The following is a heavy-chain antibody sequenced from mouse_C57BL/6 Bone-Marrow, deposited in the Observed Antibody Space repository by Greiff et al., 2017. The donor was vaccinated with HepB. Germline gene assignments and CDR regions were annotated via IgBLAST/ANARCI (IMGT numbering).Heavy chain of an antibody. CDR1: GFSLTSYG. CDR2: IWSGGST. V-gene: IGHV2-2*01. D-gene: IGHD2-10*01. Sequence: VQVVESGPGLVQPSQSLSITCTVSGFSLTSYGVHWVRQSPGKGLEWLGVIWSGGSTDYNAAFISRLSISKDNSKSQVFFKMNSLQADDTAIYYCARTPYYGKKGYWYFDVWGTGTTVTVSS. J-gene: IGHJ1*03. CDR3: ARTPYYGKKGYWYFDV.